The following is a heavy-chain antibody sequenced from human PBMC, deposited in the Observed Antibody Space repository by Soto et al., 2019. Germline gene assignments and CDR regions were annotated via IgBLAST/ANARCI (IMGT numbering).Heavy chain of an antibody. Sequence: QVQLQESGPGLVKPSQTLSLTCTVSGGSISSGDYYWSWIRQPPGKGLEWIGYIYYSGSTYYNPSLNSRVTISVDTSKNQCSLKLSSVTAADTAVYYCARVGEDTASFDYWGQGTLVTVSS. CDR3: ARVGEDTASFDY. D-gene: IGHD5-18*01. CDR2: IYYSGST. J-gene: IGHJ4*02. CDR1: GGSISSGDYY. V-gene: IGHV4-30-4*01.